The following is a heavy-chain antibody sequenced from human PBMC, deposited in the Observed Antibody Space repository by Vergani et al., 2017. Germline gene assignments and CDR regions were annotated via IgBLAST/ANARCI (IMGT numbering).Heavy chain of an antibody. CDR1: GFTFSSYA. V-gene: IGHV3-30*01. CDR2: ISYDGSNK. Sequence: QVQLVESGGGVVQPGRSLRLSCAASGFTFSSYAMHWVRQAPGKGLEWVAVISYDGSNKYYADSVKGRFTISRDNSKNTLYLQMNSLRAEDTAVYYCAREGGWFGDLLIGAFDIRGQGTMVTVSS. D-gene: IGHD3-10*01. CDR3: AREGGWFGDLLIGAFDI. J-gene: IGHJ3*02.